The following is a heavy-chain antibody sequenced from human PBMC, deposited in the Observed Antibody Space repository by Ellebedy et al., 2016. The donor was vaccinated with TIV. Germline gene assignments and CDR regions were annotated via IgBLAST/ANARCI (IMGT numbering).Heavy chain of an antibody. V-gene: IGHV4-34*01. Sequence: SETLSLXCAVYGGSFSGYYWSWIRQPPGKGLEWIGEINHSGSTNYNPSLKSRVTISVDTSKNQFSLKLSSVTAADTAVYYCARGHSTYSGSYPFDYWGQGTLVTVSS. CDR1: GGSFSGYY. J-gene: IGHJ4*02. CDR2: INHSGST. D-gene: IGHD1-26*01. CDR3: ARGHSTYSGSYPFDY.